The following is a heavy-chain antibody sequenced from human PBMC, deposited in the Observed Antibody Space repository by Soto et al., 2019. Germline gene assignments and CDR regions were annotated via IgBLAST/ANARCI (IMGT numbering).Heavy chain of an antibody. CDR2: IYYSGTN. V-gene: IGHV4-59*01. J-gene: IGHJ4*02. D-gene: IGHD3-10*01. CDR3: ARASYYGSGAGFGAY. CDR1: GGSISGYY. Sequence: QVQLQESGPGLVRPSETLSLTCTVSGGSISGYYWSWIRQPPGKGLELIGYIYYSGTNGYNPSLNSRVTMSVDTSTTQFSLKVNSVTAADTAVYYCARASYYGSGAGFGAYWGQGTLVTVSS.